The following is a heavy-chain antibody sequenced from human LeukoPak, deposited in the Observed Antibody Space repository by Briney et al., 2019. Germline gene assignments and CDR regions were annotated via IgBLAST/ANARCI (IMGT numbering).Heavy chain of an antibody. CDR1: GGSISSSNW. J-gene: IGHJ3*02. CDR2: IYHSGST. D-gene: IGHD2-21*02. V-gene: IGHV4-4*02. Sequence: SETLSLTCAVSGGSISSSNWWSWVRQPPGKGLEWIGEIYHSGSTNYNPSLKSRVTISVDKSKNQFSLKLSSVTAADTAVYYCARDVVVTAIGRDAFDIWGQGTMVTVSS. CDR3: ARDVVVTAIGRDAFDI.